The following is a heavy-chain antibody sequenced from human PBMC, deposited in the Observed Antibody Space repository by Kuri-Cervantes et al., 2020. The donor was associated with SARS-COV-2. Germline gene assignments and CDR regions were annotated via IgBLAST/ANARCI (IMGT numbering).Heavy chain of an antibody. Sequence: LSLTCAASGFTFSSYEMNWVRQTPGKGLEWVSYISSTGDTIYYADSVKGRFTISRDNAKNSLYLQMNSLRDEDTAVYYCARGYCSSTSCPPYYYYGMDIWGQGTTVTVSS. CDR1: GFTFSSYE. D-gene: IGHD2-2*01. CDR3: ARGYCSSTSCPPYYYYGMDI. V-gene: IGHV3-48*03. J-gene: IGHJ6*02. CDR2: ISSTGDTI.